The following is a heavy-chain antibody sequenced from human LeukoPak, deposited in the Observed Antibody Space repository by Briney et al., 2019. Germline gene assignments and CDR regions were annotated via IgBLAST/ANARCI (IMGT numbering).Heavy chain of an antibody. Sequence: GGSLRLSCATSGFTFSSYSMNWVRQAPGKGLEWVSYIRSSGDMIYYADSVKGRFTISRDNAKNSVYLQMNSLRDEDTVVYYCVRDPDALDYWGQGTQVTVSS. CDR1: GFTFSSYS. CDR2: IRSSGDMI. J-gene: IGHJ4*02. V-gene: IGHV3-48*02. CDR3: VRDPDALDY.